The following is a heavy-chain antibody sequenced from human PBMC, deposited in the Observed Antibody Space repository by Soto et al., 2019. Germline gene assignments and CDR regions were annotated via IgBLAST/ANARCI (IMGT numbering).Heavy chain of an antibody. Sequence: ASVKVSCKASGYTFTAYFMHWVRQAPGQGLEWMGIVHPSGGSTNYAQKFQGRVSMTWDTSTSTVYMDLSSLRSDDTAVYYCASAPYSSSSFFFDYWGQGTLVTVST. CDR3: ASAPYSSSSFFFDY. D-gene: IGHD6-6*01. V-gene: IGHV1-46*01. CDR2: VHPSGGST. J-gene: IGHJ4*02. CDR1: GYTFTAYF.